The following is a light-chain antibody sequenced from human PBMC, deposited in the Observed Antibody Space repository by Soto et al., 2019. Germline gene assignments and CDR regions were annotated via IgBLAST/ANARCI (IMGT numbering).Light chain of an antibody. CDR1: SSNIGAGYD. J-gene: IGLJ1*01. CDR2: GNS. CDR3: QSYDSSLSGYV. V-gene: IGLV1-40*01. Sequence: QSVLTQPPSVSGAPGQRVTISCTGSSSNIGAGYDVHWYQQLPGTAPKVLIYGNSNRPSGVPDRFSGSKSGTSASLAITGLQAEDEADYYCQSYDSSLSGYVFGTGTTLTVL.